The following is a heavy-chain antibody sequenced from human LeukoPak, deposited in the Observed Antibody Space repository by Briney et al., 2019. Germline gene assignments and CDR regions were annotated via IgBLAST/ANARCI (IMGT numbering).Heavy chain of an antibody. D-gene: IGHD2-15*01. CDR3: ARESDCSGGSCYSVAAFDI. J-gene: IGHJ3*02. CDR1: GYTFTSYD. CDR2: MNPNSGNT. V-gene: IGHV1-8*01. Sequence: ASVKVSCKASGYTFTSYDTNWVRQATGQGLEWMGWMNPNSGNTAYAQKFQGRVTMTRNTSISTAYMELSSLRSEDTAVYYCARESDCSGGSCYSVAAFDIWGQGTMVTVSS.